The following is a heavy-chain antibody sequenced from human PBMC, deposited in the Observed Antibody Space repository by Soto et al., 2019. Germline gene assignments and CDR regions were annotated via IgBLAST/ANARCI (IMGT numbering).Heavy chain of an antibody. CDR3: ARDRLRGYDSSGFYS. V-gene: IGHV1-18*01. CDR1: GYSFSYYG. D-gene: IGHD3-22*01. J-gene: IGHJ4*02. CDR2: INTKTGHR. Sequence: ASVKVSCKASGYSFSYYGINWVRQAPGQGFEWMGWINTKTGHRNYAQKFEDRLTMTTATSTNTVYMELKRLRSDDTAVYYCARDRLRGYDSSGFYSWGQGTPVTVSS.